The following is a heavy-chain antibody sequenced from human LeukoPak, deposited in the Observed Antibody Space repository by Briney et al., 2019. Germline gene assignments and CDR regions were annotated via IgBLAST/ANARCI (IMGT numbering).Heavy chain of an antibody. CDR1: GFTFSSYS. Sequence: SGGSLRLSCAASGFTFSSYSMNWVRQAPGKGLEWVSYISSSSSTIYYADSVKGRFTISRDNAKNSLYLQMNSLRDEDTAVYYCARDPSLYSSGWYFDYWGQGTLVPVSS. V-gene: IGHV3-48*02. CDR3: ARDPSLYSSGWYFDY. J-gene: IGHJ4*02. D-gene: IGHD6-19*01. CDR2: ISSSSSTI.